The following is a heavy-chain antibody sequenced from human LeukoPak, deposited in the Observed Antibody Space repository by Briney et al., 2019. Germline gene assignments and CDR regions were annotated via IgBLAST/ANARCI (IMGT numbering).Heavy chain of an antibody. J-gene: IGHJ6*03. CDR3: AKGGYSYGYVRYYYYMDV. D-gene: IGHD5-18*01. V-gene: IGHV4-34*01. Sequence: PSETLSLTCAVYGGSFSGYYWSWIRQPPGKGLEWIGEINHSGSTNYNPSLKSRVTISVDTSKNQFSLKLSSVTAADTAVYYCAKGGYSYGYVRYYYYMDVWGKGTTVTVSS. CDR2: INHSGST. CDR1: GGSFSGYY.